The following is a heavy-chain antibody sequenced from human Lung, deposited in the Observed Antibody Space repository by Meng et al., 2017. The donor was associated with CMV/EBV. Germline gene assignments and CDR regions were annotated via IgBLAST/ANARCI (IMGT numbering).Heavy chain of an antibody. J-gene: IGHJ3*02. CDR2: IYYSGST. V-gene: IGHV4-38-2*02. CDR1: GSSIISGYY. Sequence: LXCTVSGSSIISGYYWGWIRQPPGKGLEWMVSIYYSGSTYYNPSLKSRVTISVDTSKNQFSLKLSSVSAADTAVYYCARVGTDDSYDAFDIWGQGXMVTVSS. CDR3: ARVGTDDSYDAFDI. D-gene: IGHD3-22*01.